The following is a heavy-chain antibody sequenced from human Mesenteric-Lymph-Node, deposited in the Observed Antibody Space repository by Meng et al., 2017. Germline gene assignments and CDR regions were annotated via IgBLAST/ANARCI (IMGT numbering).Heavy chain of an antibody. V-gene: IGHV1-69*06. CDR2: IIPIFGTA. Sequence: SVKVSCKASGGTFSSYAISWVRQAPGQGLEWMGGIIPIFGTANYAQKFQGRVTITADKSTSTAYMELSSLRSEDTAVYYCAREYCSGGSCYFYYYYGMDVWGQGTTVTVSS. CDR1: GGTFSSYA. CDR3: AREYCSGGSCYFYYYYGMDV. D-gene: IGHD2-15*01. J-gene: IGHJ6*02.